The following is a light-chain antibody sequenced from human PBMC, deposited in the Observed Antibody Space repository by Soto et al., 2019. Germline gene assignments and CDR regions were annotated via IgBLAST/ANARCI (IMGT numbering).Light chain of an antibody. CDR1: SRDVGGQNY. CDR2: AVS. Sequence: QSALTQPPSASGSPGQSVAISCTGTSRDVGGQNYVSWYQQHPGKAPKLIIYAVSNRPSGVPDRSSGSKSGNTASLTISGLRAEDEADYYCCSHAGNNNYVFGTGTKVTVL. J-gene: IGLJ1*01. V-gene: IGLV2-8*01. CDR3: CSHAGNNNYV.